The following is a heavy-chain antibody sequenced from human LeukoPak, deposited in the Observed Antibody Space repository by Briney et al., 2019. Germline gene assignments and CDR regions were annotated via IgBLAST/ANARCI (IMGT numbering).Heavy chain of an antibody. J-gene: IGHJ5*02. CDR2: ISGSGGST. CDR1: GFTFSSYA. D-gene: IGHD3-10*01. CDR3: AKDREYYYGSGNNWFDP. Sequence: GGSLRLSCAASGFTFSSYAMSWVRQAPGKGLEWVSAISGSGGSTYYADFVKGRFTISRDNSKNTLYLQMNSLRAEDTAVYYCAKDREYYYGSGNNWFDPWGQGTLVTVSS. V-gene: IGHV3-23*01.